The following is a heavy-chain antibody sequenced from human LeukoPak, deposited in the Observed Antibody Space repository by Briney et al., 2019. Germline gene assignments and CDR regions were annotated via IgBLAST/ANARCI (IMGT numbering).Heavy chain of an antibody. CDR2: IYTSGST. Sequence: SETLSLTCTVSGGSISTYYWSWIRQPAGKGLEWIGRIYTSGSTNYNPSLKSRVTISVDTSKNQFSLKLSSVTAADTAVYCCARVNDGDYYFGHFDYWGQGTLVTVSS. D-gene: IGHD4-17*01. V-gene: IGHV4-4*07. CDR3: ARVNDGDYYFGHFDY. CDR1: GGSISTYY. J-gene: IGHJ4*02.